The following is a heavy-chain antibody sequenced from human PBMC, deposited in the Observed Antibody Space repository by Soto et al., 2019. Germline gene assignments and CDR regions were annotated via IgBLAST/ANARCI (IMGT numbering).Heavy chain of an antibody. J-gene: IGHJ4*02. Sequence: TLALTCTVSGGSVTSDEDYWTWIRQSPGKGLEWIGYISNSGSTGYNPSLKTRLSMSVDRSKNQFTLRLASVTAADTAVYFCATESGSTYGYFDHWGQGTQVTVSS. CDR2: ISNSGST. CDR1: GGSVTSDEDY. D-gene: IGHD5-18*01. V-gene: IGHV4-30-4*01. CDR3: ATESGSTYGYFDH.